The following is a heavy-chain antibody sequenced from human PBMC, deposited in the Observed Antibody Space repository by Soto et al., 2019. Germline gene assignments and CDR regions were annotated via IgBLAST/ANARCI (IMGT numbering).Heavy chain of an antibody. V-gene: IGHV3-30-3*01. CDR2: ISYDGANK. Sequence: QVQLVESGGGVVQPGRSLRLSCAASGFTFSTYAIHWVRQAPGKGLEWVAVISYDGANKYYADSVRGRFTISRENSKNTLFLQMSSLRAEDTAVYYCAKDGGGYNYGYVMLDKYYYGMDVWGQGTTVTVSS. CDR3: AKDGGGYNYGYVMLDKYYYGMDV. CDR1: GFTFSTYA. J-gene: IGHJ6*02. D-gene: IGHD5-18*01.